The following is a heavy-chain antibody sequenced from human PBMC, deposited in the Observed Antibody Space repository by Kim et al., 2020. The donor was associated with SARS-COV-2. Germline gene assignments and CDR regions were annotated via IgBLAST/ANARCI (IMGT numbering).Heavy chain of an antibody. CDR2: INHSGST. J-gene: IGHJ5*02. CDR3: ARFSSSSEFDP. Sequence: SETLSLTCAVYGGSFSGYYWSWIRQPPGKGLEWIGEINHSGSTNYNPSLKSRVTISVDTSKNQFSLKLSSVTAADTAVYYCARFSSSSEFDPWGQGTLVTLSS. CDR1: GGSFSGYY. D-gene: IGHD6-6*01. V-gene: IGHV4-34*01.